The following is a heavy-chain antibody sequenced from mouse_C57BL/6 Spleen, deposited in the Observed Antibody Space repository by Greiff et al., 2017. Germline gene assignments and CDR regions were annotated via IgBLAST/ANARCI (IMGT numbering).Heavy chain of an antibody. CDR2: IYPRSGNT. CDR3: GTAQATCAMDY. J-gene: IGHJ4*01. Sequence: QVQLQQSGAELARPGTSVKLSCKASGYTFTSYDISWVKQRTGQGLEWLGEIYPRSGNTYYHEKFKGKATLTADKSSSTSYRVLLSLTSEDSAGYCCGTAQATCAMDYWGQGTSVTVSS. V-gene: IGHV1-81*01. D-gene: IGHD3-2*02. CDR1: GYTFTSYD.